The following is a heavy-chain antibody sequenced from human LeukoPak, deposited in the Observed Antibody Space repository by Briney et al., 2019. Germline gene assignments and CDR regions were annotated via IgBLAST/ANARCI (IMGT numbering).Heavy chain of an antibody. J-gene: IGHJ4*02. V-gene: IGHV1-69*13. CDR2: IIPIFGTA. D-gene: IGHD3-10*01. CDR3: ARGLSLWFGELLLGDFDY. Sequence: SVKVSCKASGGTFSSYAISWVRQAPGQGLEWMGGIIPIFGTANYAQKFQGRVTITADESTSTAYMELSSLRSDDTAVYYCARGLSLWFGELLLGDFDYWGQGTLVTVSS. CDR1: GGTFSSYA.